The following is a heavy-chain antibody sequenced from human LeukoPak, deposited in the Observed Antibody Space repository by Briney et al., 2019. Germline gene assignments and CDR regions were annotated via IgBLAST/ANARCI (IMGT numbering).Heavy chain of an antibody. CDR2: IYHSGST. V-gene: IGHV4-38-2*01. Sequence: SETLSLTCAVSGYSISIGYYWGWIRQPPGKGLEWIGSIYHSGSTYYNPSLKSRVTISVDTSKNQFSLKLSSVTAADTAVYYCARSVLRYFDWPFDYWGQGTLVTVSS. CDR3: ARSVLRYFDWPFDY. CDR1: GYSISIGYY. J-gene: IGHJ4*02. D-gene: IGHD3-9*01.